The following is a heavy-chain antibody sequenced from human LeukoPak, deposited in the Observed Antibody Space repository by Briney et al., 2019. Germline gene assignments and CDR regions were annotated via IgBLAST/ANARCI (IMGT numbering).Heavy chain of an antibody. CDR1: GGSISVYY. CDR3: ARQGVEMTTISHVDY. Sequence: SETLSLTCTVSGGSISVYYWSWIRQPPGKGLEWIGYIFGTGSTKYNPSLKSRVTMSLDTSKNQFSLELRSVTAADTAVYYCARQGVEMTTISHVDYWGQGSLVTVSS. J-gene: IGHJ4*02. CDR2: IFGTGST. D-gene: IGHD5-24*01. V-gene: IGHV4-59*08.